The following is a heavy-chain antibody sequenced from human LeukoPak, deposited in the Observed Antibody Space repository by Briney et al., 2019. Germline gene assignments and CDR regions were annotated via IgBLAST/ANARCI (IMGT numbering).Heavy chain of an antibody. D-gene: IGHD2-21*02. CDR1: GYTFSSYG. CDR2: ISVSNANT. J-gene: IGHJ6*02. Sequence: ASVKVSCKASGYTFSSYGISWVRQPPGQGLEGMGWISVSNANTDQSKKLQGRVTMTTDTSTSTAYMELRSLRSDDTAVYYCARDPPAYCGGDCYPPYSGMDVWGQGTTVTVSS. CDR3: ARDPPAYCGGDCYPPYSGMDV. V-gene: IGHV1-18*01.